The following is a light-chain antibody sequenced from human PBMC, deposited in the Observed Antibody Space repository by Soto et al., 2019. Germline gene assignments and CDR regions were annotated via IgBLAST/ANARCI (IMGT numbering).Light chain of an antibody. CDR3: CSYAGSSTLYV. J-gene: IGLJ1*01. CDR2: EVT. V-gene: IGLV2-23*02. CDR1: SSDVGSYNL. Sequence: QSVLTQPASVSGSPGQSITISCTGTSSDVGSYNLVSWYQQHPGKAPKLIIYEVTKRPSGVSNRFSGSKSGNTASLTISGLQAEDEADYYRCSYAGSSTLYVFGTGTKVTVL.